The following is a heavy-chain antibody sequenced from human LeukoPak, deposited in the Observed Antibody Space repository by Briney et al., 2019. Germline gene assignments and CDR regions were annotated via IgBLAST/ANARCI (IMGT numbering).Heavy chain of an antibody. V-gene: IGHV3-30-3*01. CDR3: ATSGGIAAAANVDY. J-gene: IGHJ4*02. Sequence: GRSLRLSCAASGFTFSSYAMHWVRQAPGKGLEWVAVISYDGNNKYYADSVKGRFTISRDNSKNTLYLQMNSLRTEDTAVYYCATSGGIAAAANVDYWGQGTLVTVPS. CDR1: GFTFSSYA. D-gene: IGHD6-13*01. CDR2: ISYDGNNK.